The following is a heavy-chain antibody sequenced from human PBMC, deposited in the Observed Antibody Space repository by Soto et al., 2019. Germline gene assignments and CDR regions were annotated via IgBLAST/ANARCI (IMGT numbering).Heavy chain of an antibody. J-gene: IGHJ6*02. CDR2: IYHSGST. CDR3: ARVPSPFDFYYAMDV. D-gene: IGHD3-16*01. CDR1: GYSISTGFN. Sequence: SETLSLTCTVSGYSISTGFNCGWIRQPPGKGLEWIGSIYHSGSTYYNLSLKSRVTISADTSKNQISLKLNSVTAADTAVYFCARVPSPFDFYYAMDVWGQGTTVTVCS. V-gene: IGHV4-38-2*02.